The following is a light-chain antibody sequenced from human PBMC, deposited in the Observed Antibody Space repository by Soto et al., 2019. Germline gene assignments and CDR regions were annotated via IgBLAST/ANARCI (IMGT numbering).Light chain of an antibody. V-gene: IGKV1-5*01. CDR2: DAS. J-gene: IGKJ1*01. CDR1: QSISSW. CDR3: QQYNSYSPT. Sequence: DIQMTQSPSTLSASVGDRVTITCRASQSISSWLAWYQQKPGKAPKILIYDASSLESGVPSRFSGSESETECTLTISSLQPDDFATYYGQQYNSYSPTFGQGTMVEIK.